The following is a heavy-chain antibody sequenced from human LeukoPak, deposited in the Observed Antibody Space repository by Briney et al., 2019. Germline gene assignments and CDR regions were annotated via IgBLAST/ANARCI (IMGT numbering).Heavy chain of an antibody. V-gene: IGHV4-39*01. CDR3: AVYDSSGYWFDY. Sequence: SETLSLTCTVSGGSISSYYWGWIRQPPGKGLEWIGSIYYSGSTYYNPSLKSRVTISVDTSKNQFSLKLSSVTAADTAVYYCAVYDSSGYWFDYWGQGTLVTVSS. D-gene: IGHD3-22*01. CDR2: IYYSGST. J-gene: IGHJ4*02. CDR1: GGSISSYY.